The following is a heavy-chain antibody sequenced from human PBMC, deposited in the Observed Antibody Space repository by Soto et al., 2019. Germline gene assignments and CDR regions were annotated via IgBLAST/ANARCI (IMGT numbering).Heavy chain of an antibody. CDR1: GFTFDDYA. CDR3: AKGLSIAVADAPPTAGYYFDY. Sequence: GGSLRLSCAASGFTFDDYAMHWVRQAPGKGLEWVSGISWNSGSIGYADSVKGRFTISRDNAKNSLYLQMNSLRAEDTALYYCAKGLSIAVADAPPTAGYYFDYWGQGTLVTVSS. J-gene: IGHJ4*02. D-gene: IGHD6-19*01. V-gene: IGHV3-9*01. CDR2: ISWNSGSI.